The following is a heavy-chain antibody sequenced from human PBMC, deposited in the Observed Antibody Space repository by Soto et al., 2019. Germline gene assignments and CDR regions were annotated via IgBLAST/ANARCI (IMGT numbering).Heavy chain of an antibody. V-gene: IGHV4-38-2*01. Sequence: SETLSLTCAASGYSISSGYYWNWIRQSPGKGLEWIGCVYYNGITFTNPSLKSRVTMTVDTSKNYFSLRLTSVTAADAATYFCARGVTGTLDYWGQGTLVTVSS. CDR1: GYSISSGYY. CDR2: VYYNGIT. J-gene: IGHJ4*02. CDR3: ARGVTGTLDY. D-gene: IGHD1-1*01.